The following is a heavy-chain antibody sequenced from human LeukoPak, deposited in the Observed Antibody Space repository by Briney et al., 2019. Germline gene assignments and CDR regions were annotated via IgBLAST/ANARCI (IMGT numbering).Heavy chain of an antibody. V-gene: IGHV4-59*08. D-gene: IGHD4-23*01. CDR3: ARHISYGGDSAFGY. CDR2: IYSSGST. Sequence: PSETLSLTCTVSGGSITSYYWSWIRQPPGKGLEWIGYIYSSGSTNYNPSLKSRVTISVDTSKSQFSLKLSSVTAADTAIYYCARHISYGGDSAFGYWGQGTLVTVSS. CDR1: GGSITSYY. J-gene: IGHJ4*02.